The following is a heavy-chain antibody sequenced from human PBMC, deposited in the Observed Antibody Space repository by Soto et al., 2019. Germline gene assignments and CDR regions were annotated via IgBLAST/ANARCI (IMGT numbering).Heavy chain of an antibody. CDR3: ARISLGYCTDAVCYNGGFGI. J-gene: IGHJ3*02. CDR1: GNSVSTNSAA. V-gene: IGHV6-1*01. Sequence: PSQTLSLTCVISGNSVSTNSAAWNWIRQSPSRGLEWLGRTYYRSKWYNDYAPSVKSRITINADTSQNQFSLHLNSVTPEDTAVYYCARISLGYCTDAVCYNGGFGIWGQGTMVT. D-gene: IGHD2-8*01. CDR2: TYYRSKWYN.